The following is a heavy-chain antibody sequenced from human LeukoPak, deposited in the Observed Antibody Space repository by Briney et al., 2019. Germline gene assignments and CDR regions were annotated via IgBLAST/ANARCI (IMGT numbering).Heavy chain of an antibody. CDR2: TYYSGST. V-gene: IGHV4-59*01. Sequence: SETLSLTCTVSGGSISSYYWSWIRQPPGKGLEWIGYTYYSGSTNYNPSLKSRVTISVDTSKNQFSLKLSSVTAADTAVYYCARGPNWDCGGDCYYFDYWGQGTLVTVSS. CDR3: ARGPNWDCGGDCYYFDY. J-gene: IGHJ4*02. CDR1: GGSISSYY. D-gene: IGHD2-21*02.